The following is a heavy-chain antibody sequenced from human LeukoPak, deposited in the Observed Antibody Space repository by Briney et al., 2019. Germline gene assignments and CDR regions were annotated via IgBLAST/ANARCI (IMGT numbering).Heavy chain of an antibody. J-gene: IGHJ6*03. V-gene: IGHV1-69*13. CDR3: ARVVVPAAIPYYYYYMDV. D-gene: IGHD2-2*02. Sequence: SVKVSCKASGGTFSSYAISWVRQAPGQGLEWMGGIIPIFGTANYAQKFQGRVTITADESKSTDYMELSSLRSEDTAVYYCARVVVPAAIPYYYYYMDVWGKGTTVTVSS. CDR1: GGTFSSYA. CDR2: IIPIFGTA.